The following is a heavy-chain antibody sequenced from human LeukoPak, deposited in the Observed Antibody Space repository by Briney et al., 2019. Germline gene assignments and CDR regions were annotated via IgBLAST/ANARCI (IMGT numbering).Heavy chain of an antibody. CDR3: ARREDYGSGSYFGY. V-gene: IGHV4-39*01. Sequence: SSETLSLTCTVSGGSISSSSYYWGWIRQPPGKGLEWIGSVYYSGSTYYNPSLKRRVTISVDTSKNQFYLKVSSVTAADTAVYYCARREDYGSGSYFGYWGQGTLVTVSS. CDR1: GGSISSSSYY. J-gene: IGHJ4*02. D-gene: IGHD3-10*01. CDR2: VYYSGST.